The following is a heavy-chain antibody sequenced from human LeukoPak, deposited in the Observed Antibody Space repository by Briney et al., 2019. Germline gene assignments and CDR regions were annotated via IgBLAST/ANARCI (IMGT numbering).Heavy chain of an antibody. J-gene: IGHJ4*02. CDR2: TYYRSKWYN. V-gene: IGHV6-1*01. CDR1: GDSVSSNSAA. Sequence: SPTLSLTCAISGDSVSSNSAAWNWIRQSPSRGLEWLGRTYYRSKWYNDYAVSVKSRITINPDTSKNQFSLQLNSVTPEDTAVYYCAREVDPTDHGCYFDYWGQGTLVTVSS. CDR3: AREVDPTDHGCYFDY. D-gene: IGHD1-14*01.